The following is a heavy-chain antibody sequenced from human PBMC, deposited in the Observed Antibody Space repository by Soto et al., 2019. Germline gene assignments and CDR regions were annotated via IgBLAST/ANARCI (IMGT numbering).Heavy chain of an antibody. CDR2: IYYSGST. CDR3: AGGYYGSGSYYADY. D-gene: IGHD3-10*01. J-gene: IGHJ4*02. CDR1: GGSISSYY. Sequence: QVQLQESGPGLVKPSETLSLTCTVSGGSISSYYWSWIRQPPGKGLEWIGYIYYSGSTNYNPSLKSRGTISVDSSKDQCSLKLSSVTAAATAVYYCAGGYYGSGSYYADYWGQGTLVTVSS. V-gene: IGHV4-59*01.